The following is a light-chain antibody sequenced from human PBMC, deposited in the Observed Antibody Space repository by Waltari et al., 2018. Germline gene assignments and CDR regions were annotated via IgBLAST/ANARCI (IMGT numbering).Light chain of an antibody. CDR3: QNYVRLPAT. CDR1: QSVARA. V-gene: IGKV3-20*01. CDR2: DTY. J-gene: IGKJ1*01. Sequence: EIVLTQSPGTLSLSPGERATRSCRASQSVARALAWYQQKPGQPARLLIYDTYTRATGVPDRFSGGGSGTDFSLTISRLEPEDFAVYYCQNYVRLPATFGQGTKVEIK.